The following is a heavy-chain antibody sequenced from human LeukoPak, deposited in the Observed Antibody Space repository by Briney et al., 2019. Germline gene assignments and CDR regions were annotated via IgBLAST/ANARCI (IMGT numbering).Heavy chain of an antibody. J-gene: IGHJ3*02. V-gene: IGHV1-69*05. CDR2: IIPIFGTA. D-gene: IGHD3-22*01. CDR3: ASIPNYDSSALTPFNAFDI. CDR1: GGTFSSYA. Sequence: ASVKVSCKASGGTFSSYAISWVRQAPGQGLEWMGGIIPIFGTANYAQKFQGRVTITTDESTSTAYMELSSLRSEDTAVYYCASIPNYDSSALTPFNAFDIWGQGTMVTVSS.